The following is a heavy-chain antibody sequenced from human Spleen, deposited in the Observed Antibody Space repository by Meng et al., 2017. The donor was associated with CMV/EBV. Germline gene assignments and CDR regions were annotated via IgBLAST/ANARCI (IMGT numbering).Heavy chain of an antibody. V-gene: IGHV1-69*10. CDR2: IIPILGIA. D-gene: IGHD2-21*01. CDR1: GYTFTSYG. Sequence: SVKVSCKASGYTFTSYGISWVRQAPGQGLEWMGGIIPILGIANYAQKFQGRVTINADTSTSTAYMELNSLRSEDTAMYYCARSRPPRMGYCGGDCYSGFDYWGQGTLVTVSS. CDR3: ARSRPPRMGYCGGDCYSGFDY. J-gene: IGHJ4*02.